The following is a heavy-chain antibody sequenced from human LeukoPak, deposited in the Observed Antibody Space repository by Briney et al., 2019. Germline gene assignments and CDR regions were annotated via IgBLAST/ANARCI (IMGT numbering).Heavy chain of an antibody. CDR1: GGSISSSSYS. Sequence: SETLSLTCTVSGGSISSSSYSWGWIRQPPGKGLEWIGNIYYTGSTYYNPSLKSRVTISVDTSKNQFSLKLSSVTAADTAVYYCARGYSSGWYFYFDYWGQGTLVTVSS. V-gene: IGHV4-39*07. J-gene: IGHJ4*02. CDR2: IYYTGST. CDR3: ARGYSSGWYFYFDY. D-gene: IGHD6-19*01.